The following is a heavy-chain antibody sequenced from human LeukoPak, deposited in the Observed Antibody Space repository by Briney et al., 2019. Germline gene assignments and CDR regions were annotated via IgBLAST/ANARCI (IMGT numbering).Heavy chain of an antibody. CDR1: GFTFSTSW. D-gene: IGHD2-21*01. V-gene: IGHV3-7*01. J-gene: IGHJ3*02. Sequence: QSGGSLRLSCAASGFTFSTSWMSWVRQAPGKGLEWVANIKADVSVKHYVDSMEGRFTISRDNARDSLYLQMNSLRAEDTAVYYCVRDSDYQRNSGGRYAHYDALDIWGHGTMVTVSS. CDR3: VRDSDYQRNSGGRYAHYDALDI. CDR2: IKADVSVK.